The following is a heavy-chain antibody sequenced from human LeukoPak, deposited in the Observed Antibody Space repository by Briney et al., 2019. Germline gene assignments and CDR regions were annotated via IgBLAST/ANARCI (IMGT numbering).Heavy chain of an antibody. Sequence: SETLSLTCTVSGGSISSGGYYWSWIRQHPGKGLEWIGYIYYSGSTYYNPSLKSRVTISVDTSKNQFSLKLSSVTAADTAVYYCARYGSGSYGEPNWFDPWGQGTLVTVCS. CDR3: ARYGSGSYGEPNWFDP. D-gene: IGHD3-10*01. V-gene: IGHV4-31*03. CDR1: GGSISSGGYY. CDR2: IYYSGST. J-gene: IGHJ5*02.